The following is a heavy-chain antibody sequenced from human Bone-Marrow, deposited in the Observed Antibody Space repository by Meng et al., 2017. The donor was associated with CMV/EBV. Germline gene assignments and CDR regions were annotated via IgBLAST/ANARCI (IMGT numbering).Heavy chain of an antibody. J-gene: IGHJ4*02. Sequence: GGSLRLSCAASGFSFSSYTMHWVRQAPGKGLEWVAVISYDGSNKNYADSVKGRFTISRDNSKNTLYLQMNSLRAEDTAVYYCARDRHMRYYDFWSGLYGEYWGQGSLVTVSS. CDR1: GFSFSSYT. CDR2: ISYDGSNK. V-gene: IGHV3-30*04. CDR3: ARDRHMRYYDFWSGLYGEY. D-gene: IGHD3-3*01.